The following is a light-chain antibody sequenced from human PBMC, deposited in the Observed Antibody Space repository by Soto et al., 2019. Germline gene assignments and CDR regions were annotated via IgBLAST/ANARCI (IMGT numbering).Light chain of an antibody. Sequence: EIVVTQSPGTLSLSLGERVTLSCRASQSVSTKYVAWYQQKPGQAPRLLIYGTSKRAAGIPDRFSGSGSGTDFSLTISRLEPEDFAVYYCQHYGRSPPDTFGQGTKLEIK. CDR2: GTS. J-gene: IGKJ2*01. CDR3: QHYGRSPPDT. V-gene: IGKV3-20*01. CDR1: QSVSTKY.